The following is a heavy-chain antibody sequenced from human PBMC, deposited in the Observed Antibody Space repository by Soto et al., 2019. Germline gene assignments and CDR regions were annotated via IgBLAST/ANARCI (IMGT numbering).Heavy chain of an antibody. CDR2: INPDGSFR. CDR3: SRDSYTGTYYYGFDV. Sequence: EVQLVESGGGLVQPGGSLRLSCAASGFTFSTYWILWVRQAPGKGLVWVARINPDGSFRSYADSVKGRFTISRDNAKNTLYLQVNSLRAEDTAVYYCSRDSYTGTYYYGFDVWGHGTTVTVSS. CDR1: GFTFSTYW. V-gene: IGHV3-74*01. J-gene: IGHJ6*02. D-gene: IGHD7-27*01.